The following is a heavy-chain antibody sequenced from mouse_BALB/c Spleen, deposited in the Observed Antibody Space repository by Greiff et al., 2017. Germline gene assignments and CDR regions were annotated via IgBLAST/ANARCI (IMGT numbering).Heavy chain of an antibody. CDR2: IWSDGST. CDR1: GFSLTSYG. CDR3: ARQEAYYRYDGAMDY. Sequence: VKLQESGPDLVAPSQSLSITCTVSGFSLTSYGVHWVRQPPGKGLEWLVVIWSDGSTTYNSALKSRLSISKDNSKSHVFLKMNSLQTDDTAMYYCARQEAYYRYDGAMDYWGQGTSVTVSS. V-gene: IGHV2-6-2*01. D-gene: IGHD2-14*01. J-gene: IGHJ4*01.